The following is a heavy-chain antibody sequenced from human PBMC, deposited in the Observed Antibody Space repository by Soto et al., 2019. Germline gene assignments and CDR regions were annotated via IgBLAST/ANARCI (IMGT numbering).Heavy chain of an antibody. CDR3: ARDRQLWLLGYYYYGMDV. V-gene: IGHV4-31*03. CDR1: GGSISSGGYY. Sequence: QVQLQESGPGLVKPSQTLSLTCTVSGGSISSGGYYWSWIRQHPGKGLEWIGYIYYSGSTYYNPSLESRVTISVDTSKNQFSLKLSSVTAADTAVYYCARDRQLWLLGYYYYGMDVWGQGTTVTVSS. D-gene: IGHD5-18*01. CDR2: IYYSGST. J-gene: IGHJ6*02.